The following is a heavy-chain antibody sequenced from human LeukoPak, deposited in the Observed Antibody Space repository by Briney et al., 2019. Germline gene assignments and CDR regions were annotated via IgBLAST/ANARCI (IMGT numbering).Heavy chain of an antibody. CDR2: IKGDGSST. D-gene: IGHD2-2*01. V-gene: IGHV3-74*01. J-gene: IGHJ4*02. Sequence: TGGSLRLSCAGSGLTFSSYWMHWVRQAPGKGLVWVSRIKGDGSSTSYADSVKGRFTISRDNSKNTLYLQMNSLRAEDTAVYYCARGPLHYCSSTSCYAKTFDYWGQGTLVTVSS. CDR1: GLTFSSYW. CDR3: ARGPLHYCSSTSCYAKTFDY.